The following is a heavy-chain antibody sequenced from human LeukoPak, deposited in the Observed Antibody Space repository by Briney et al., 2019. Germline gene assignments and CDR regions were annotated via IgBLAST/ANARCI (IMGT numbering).Heavy chain of an antibody. CDR2: IKQDGSEK. J-gene: IGHJ4*02. D-gene: IGHD2-8*01. V-gene: IGHV3-7*01. Sequence: GGSLRLFCAASGFTFSSYWMSWVRQAPGKGLEWVANIKQDGSEKYYVDSVKGRFTISRDNAKNSLYLQMNSLRAEDTAVYYCARDQYCTNGVCYTAHYFDYWGQGTLVTVSS. CDR1: GFTFSSYW. CDR3: ARDQYCTNGVCYTAHYFDY.